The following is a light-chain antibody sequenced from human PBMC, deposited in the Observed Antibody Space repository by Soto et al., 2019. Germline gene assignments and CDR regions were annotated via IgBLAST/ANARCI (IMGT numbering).Light chain of an antibody. V-gene: IGLV3-21*04. CDR3: QVWDSSSDHYV. CDR1: NIGSKR. Sequence: SYELTQPPSVSVAPGKTARITCGGNNIGSKRVHWYQQKPGQAPVLVIYYDSGRPSGIPERFSGSTSGNTATLTISRVEAGDEADYSCQVWDSSSDHYVFGTGTKLTVL. J-gene: IGLJ1*01. CDR2: YDS.